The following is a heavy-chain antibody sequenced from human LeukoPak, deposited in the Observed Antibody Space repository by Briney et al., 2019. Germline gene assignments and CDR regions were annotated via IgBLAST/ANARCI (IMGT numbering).Heavy chain of an antibody. CDR2: IYYSGST. CDR1: GGSISSYY. V-gene: IGHV4-59*08. J-gene: IGHJ4*02. CDR3: ASRSLLWACFDY. D-gene: IGHD3-10*01. Sequence: SETLSLTCTVYGGSISSYYWSWIRQPRGKGLEWIGYIYYSGSTKYNPSLKSRVTISVDTSKNQFSLKLSSVTAADTAVYYCASRSLLWACFDYWGQGTLVTVSS.